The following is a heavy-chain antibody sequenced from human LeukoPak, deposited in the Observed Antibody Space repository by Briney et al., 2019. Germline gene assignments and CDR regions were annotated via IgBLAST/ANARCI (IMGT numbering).Heavy chain of an antibody. Sequence: ASVKVSCKASGYTFTGYYMHWVRQAPGQGLEWMGWINPSSGDTNYAQRFQGRVTMTRDTSITTAYMELSWLKSDDPAIYYCARDLHDYGGNSGFDSWGQGTLVIVSS. CDR2: INPSSGDT. D-gene: IGHD4-23*01. V-gene: IGHV1-2*02. CDR1: GYTFTGYY. J-gene: IGHJ4*02. CDR3: ARDLHDYGGNSGFDS.